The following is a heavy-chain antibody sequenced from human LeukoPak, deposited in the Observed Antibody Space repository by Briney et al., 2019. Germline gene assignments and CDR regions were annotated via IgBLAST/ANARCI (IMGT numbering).Heavy chain of an antibody. CDR1: GGTFSSYA. D-gene: IGHD2-2*01. CDR3: AAGDGIYCSSTSCTVPYYYYMDV. V-gene: IGHV1-69*11. Sequence: SVKVSCKASGGTFSSYAISWVRQAPGQGLEWMGRIIPILGTANYAQKFQGRVTITADESTSTAYMELSSLRSEDTAVYYCAAGDGIYCSSTSCTVPYYYYMDVWGKGTTVTVSS. J-gene: IGHJ6*03. CDR2: IIPILGTA.